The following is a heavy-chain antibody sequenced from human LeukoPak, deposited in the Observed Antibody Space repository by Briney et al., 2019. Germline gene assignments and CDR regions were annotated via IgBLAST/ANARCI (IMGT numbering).Heavy chain of an antibody. CDR3: ARYDYDSSGYLDY. Sequence: PGGSLRLSCAASGFTFSDYYMSWIRQAPGKGLERVSYISSSGSTIYYADSVKGRFTISRDNAKNSLYLQMNSLRAEDTAVYYCARYDYDSSGYLDYWGQGTLVTVSS. CDR2: ISSSGSTI. CDR1: GFTFSDYY. V-gene: IGHV3-11*01. J-gene: IGHJ4*02. D-gene: IGHD3-22*01.